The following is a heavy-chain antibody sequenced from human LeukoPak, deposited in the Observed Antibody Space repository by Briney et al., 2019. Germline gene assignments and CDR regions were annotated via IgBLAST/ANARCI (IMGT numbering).Heavy chain of an antibody. CDR3: ARVRGYSLDY. CDR1: GGSISSGSYY. V-gene: IGHV4-61*02. CDR2: TYTSGST. J-gene: IGHJ4*02. D-gene: IGHD6-13*01. Sequence: SETLSLTCTVSGGSISSGSYYWSWIRQPAGKGLEWIGRTYTSGSTNYNPSLKSRVTISVDTSKNQFSLKLSSVTAADTAVYYCARVRGYSLDYWGQGTLVTVSS.